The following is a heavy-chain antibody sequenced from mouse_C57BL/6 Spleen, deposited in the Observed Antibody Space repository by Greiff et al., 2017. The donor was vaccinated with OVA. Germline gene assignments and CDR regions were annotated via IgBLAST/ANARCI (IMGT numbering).Heavy chain of an antibody. Sequence: LEESGAELVKPGASVKLSCKASGYTFTEYTIHWVKQRSGQGLEWIGWFYPGSGSIKYNEKFKDKATLTADKSSSTVYMELSRLTSEDSAVYFCARHEGYGSRGALFAYWGQGTLVTVSA. CDR1: GYTFTEYT. J-gene: IGHJ3*01. V-gene: IGHV1-62-2*01. D-gene: IGHD1-1*01. CDR2: FYPGSGSI. CDR3: ARHEGYGSRGALFAY.